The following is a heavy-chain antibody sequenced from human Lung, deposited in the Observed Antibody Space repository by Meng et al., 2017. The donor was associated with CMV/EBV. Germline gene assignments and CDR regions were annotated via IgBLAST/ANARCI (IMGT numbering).Heavy chain of an antibody. CDR1: GSSIISGSY. J-gene: IGHJ4*02. Sequence: GSLRLXXTAPGSSIISGSYWGWTRQPPGKGLEWLGIIYHSGSTYYNPSVKSRVPISVDTSKNQFSLKLSSVTAAGAAVYSCATRTSLTGVYLDYWGQGTXVTVAS. D-gene: IGHD1-20*01. CDR3: ATRTSLTGVYLDY. V-gene: IGHV4-38-2*02. CDR2: IYHSGST.